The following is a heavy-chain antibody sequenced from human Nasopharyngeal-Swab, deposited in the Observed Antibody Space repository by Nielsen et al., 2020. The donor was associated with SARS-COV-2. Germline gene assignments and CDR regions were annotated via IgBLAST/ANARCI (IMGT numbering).Heavy chain of an antibody. J-gene: IGHJ4*02. D-gene: IGHD3-10*01. CDR2: INHSGST. Sequence: SETLSLTCAVYGGSRSGFYWSWVRPPPRKGLEWIGEINHSGSTNYNPSLKSRVTISVDTSKNQFSLKLSSVTAADTAVYYCARGLMVRGKPFDYWGQGTLVTVSS. V-gene: IGHV4-34*01. CDR3: ARGLMVRGKPFDY. CDR1: GGSRSGFY.